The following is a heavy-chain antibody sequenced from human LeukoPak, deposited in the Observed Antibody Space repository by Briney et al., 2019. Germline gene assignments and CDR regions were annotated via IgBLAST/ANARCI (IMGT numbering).Heavy chain of an antibody. V-gene: IGHV3-23*01. CDR3: AKVAQPYYYYYGMDV. CDR2: ISGSGGGT. CDR1: GFTFSSFA. Sequence: GGSLRLSCEASGFTFSSFAMTWVRQAPGKGLEWVSGISGSGGGTYYADSVKGRFTISRDNSKNTLYLQMNSLRAEDTAVYYCAKVAQPYYYYYGMDVWGQGTTVTVSS. J-gene: IGHJ6*02.